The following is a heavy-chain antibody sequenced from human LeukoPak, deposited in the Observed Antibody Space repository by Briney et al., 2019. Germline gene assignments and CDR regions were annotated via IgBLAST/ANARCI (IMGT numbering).Heavy chain of an antibody. CDR2: ISYDGSNK. Sequence: GGSLRLSCAASGFTFSSYAMHWVRQAPGKGLEWVAVISYDGSNKYYADSVKGRFTISRDNSKNTLYLQMNSLRAEDTAVYYCARDEWELIQGAFDIWGQGTMVTVSS. D-gene: IGHD1-26*01. J-gene: IGHJ3*02. CDR3: ARDEWELIQGAFDI. V-gene: IGHV3-30-3*01. CDR1: GFTFSSYA.